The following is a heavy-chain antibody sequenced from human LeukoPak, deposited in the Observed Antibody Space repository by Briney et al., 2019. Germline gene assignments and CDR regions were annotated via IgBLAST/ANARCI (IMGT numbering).Heavy chain of an antibody. Sequence: ASVKVSCKASGYTFSNHDIAWVRQATGQGLEWMGWMNPNSGNTGYAQNFQGRVTMTRDTSKSTAYMEVNSLRSEDTAVYYCVGTDYRDPPSINWFDPWGQGTLVTVSS. CDR2: MNPNSGNT. J-gene: IGHJ5*02. V-gene: IGHV1-8*01. CDR1: GYTFSNHD. D-gene: IGHD4-17*01. CDR3: VGTDYRDPPSINWFDP.